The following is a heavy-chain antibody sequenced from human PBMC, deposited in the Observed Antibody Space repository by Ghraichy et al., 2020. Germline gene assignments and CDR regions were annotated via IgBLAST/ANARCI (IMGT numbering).Heavy chain of an antibody. CDR1: GFTFSSYA. J-gene: IGHJ4*02. CDR3: AKVKTAGSQAPVDY. D-gene: IGHD3-10*01. V-gene: IGHV3-23*01. Sequence: GGSLRLSCAASGFTFSSYAMSWVRQAPGKGLEWVSSISGSGGSTYYADSVKGRFTISRDNSKNTLYLQMNSLRAEDTAVYYCAKVKTAGSQAPVDYWGQGTLVTVSS. CDR2: ISGSGGST.